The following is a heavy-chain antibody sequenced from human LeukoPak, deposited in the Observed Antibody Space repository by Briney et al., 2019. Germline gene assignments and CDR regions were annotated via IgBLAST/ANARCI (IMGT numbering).Heavy chain of an antibody. CDR2: INHSGST. D-gene: IGHD5-18*01. Sequence: PSETLSLTCTVSGGSISSYYWSWIRQPPGKGLEWIGEINHSGSTNYNPSLKSRVTISVDTSKNQFSLKLSSVTAADTAVYYCARGPSGIQLWLRYFDYWGQGTLVTVSS. CDR3: ARGPSGIQLWLRYFDY. CDR1: GGSISSYY. J-gene: IGHJ4*02. V-gene: IGHV4-34*01.